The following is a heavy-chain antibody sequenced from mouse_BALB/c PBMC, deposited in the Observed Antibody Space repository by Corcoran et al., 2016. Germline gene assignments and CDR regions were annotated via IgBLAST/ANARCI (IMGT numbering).Heavy chain of an antibody. D-gene: IGHD1-1*01. CDR1: GYSFPGYY. CDR3: AISLYYYGDDY. J-gene: IGHJ2*01. Sequence: LVKTGASVKISCKASGYSFPGYYMHWVKQSHGKSLEWSGYISCYNGATSYNQKFKGKATFTVDTSSSTAYMQFNSLTSEDSAVYYCAISLYYYGDDYWGQVTTLTVSS. CDR2: ISCYNGAT. V-gene: IGHV1S34*01.